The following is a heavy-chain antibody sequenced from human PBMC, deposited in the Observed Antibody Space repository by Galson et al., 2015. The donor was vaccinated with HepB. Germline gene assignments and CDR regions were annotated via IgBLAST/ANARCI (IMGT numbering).Heavy chain of an antibody. Sequence: SLRLSCAASGLTVSSNDMSWVRQAPGKGLEWVSFIFSGGTTYYADSVKGRFAISRDNSKNTLYLQMNSLRAEDTAVYYCARDAANYYYGMDVWGQGTTVTVSS. CDR2: IFSGGTT. V-gene: IGHV3-66*01. CDR1: GLTVSSND. CDR3: ARDAANYYYGMDV. J-gene: IGHJ6*02. D-gene: IGHD2-15*01.